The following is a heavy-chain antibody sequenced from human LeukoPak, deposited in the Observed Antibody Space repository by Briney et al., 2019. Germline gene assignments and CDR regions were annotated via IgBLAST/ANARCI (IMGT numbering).Heavy chain of an antibody. Sequence: LRLSXXASXXTXSSNYMSWVRQAPGKGLEWVSVIYSGGSTYYADSVKGRFTISRDNSKNTLYLQMNSLRAEDTAVYYCASHSVGSGWYRLDYWGQGTLVTVSS. V-gene: IGHV3-53*01. J-gene: IGHJ4*02. CDR3: ASHSVGSGWYRLDY. CDR2: IYSGGST. CDR1: XXTXSSNY. D-gene: IGHD6-19*01.